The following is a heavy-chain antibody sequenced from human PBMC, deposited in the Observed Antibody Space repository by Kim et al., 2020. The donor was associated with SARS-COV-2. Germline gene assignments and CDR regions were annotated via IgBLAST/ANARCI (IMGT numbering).Heavy chain of an antibody. CDR1: GGSISSSSYY. CDR2: IYYSGST. J-gene: IGHJ4*02. Sequence: SETLSLTCTVSGGSISSSSYYWGWIRQPPGKGLEWIGSIYYSGSTYYNPSLKSRVTISVDTSKNQFSLKLSSVTAADTAVYYCARPGGGVRGVIDYWGQGTLVTVSS. D-gene: IGHD3-10*01. CDR3: ARPGGGVRGVIDY. V-gene: IGHV4-39*01.